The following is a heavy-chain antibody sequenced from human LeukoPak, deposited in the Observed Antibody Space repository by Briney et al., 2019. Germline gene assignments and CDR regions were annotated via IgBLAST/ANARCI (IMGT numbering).Heavy chain of an antibody. Sequence: GGSLRLSCGVSGFTFSSYWMNWVRQAPGKGLEWVASIKQDGGEKSYVDSVKGRFTISRDNAKNSLYLQMSSLRAEDTAVYYCARDGTALDLYFDVWGQGTLVTVSS. D-gene: IGHD1/OR15-1a*01. CDR1: GFTFSSYW. CDR3: ARDGTALDLYFDV. V-gene: IGHV3-7*01. CDR2: IKQDGGEK. J-gene: IGHJ4*01.